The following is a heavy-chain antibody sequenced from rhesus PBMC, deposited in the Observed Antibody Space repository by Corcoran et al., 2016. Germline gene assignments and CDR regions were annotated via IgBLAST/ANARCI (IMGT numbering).Heavy chain of an antibody. CDR3: AKAPRGGSWNLDY. V-gene: IGHV1-111*01. D-gene: IGHD6-25*01. CDR1: GYTFTDYY. Sequence: EVQLVQSGAEVKKPGASVELSCKASGYTFTDYYLHWVRQAPGKGLEGIGLIDPKNDQADYAQNFQDRLTITMDTSTVTVYMALRSLRPEDTAIYYCAKAPRGGSWNLDYWGQGVLVTVSS. CDR2: IDPKNDQA. J-gene: IGHJ4*01.